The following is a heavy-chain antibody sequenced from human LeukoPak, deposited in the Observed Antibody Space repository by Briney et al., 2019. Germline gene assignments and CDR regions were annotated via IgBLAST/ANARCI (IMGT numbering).Heavy chain of an antibody. CDR1: GGSISSSSYY. CDR2: IYYSGST. D-gene: IGHD2-2*01. J-gene: IGHJ3*02. CDR3: AGGPGYCSSTSCHARAFDI. V-gene: IGHV4-39*01. Sequence: SETLSLTCTVSGGSISSSSYYWGWIRQPPGKGLEWIGSIYYSGSTYYNPSLKSRVTISVDTSKNQFSLKLSSVTAADTAVYYCAGGPGYCSSTSCHARAFDIWGQGTMVTVSS.